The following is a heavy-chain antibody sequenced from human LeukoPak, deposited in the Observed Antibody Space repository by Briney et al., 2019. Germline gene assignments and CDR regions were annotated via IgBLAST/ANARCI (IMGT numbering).Heavy chain of an antibody. CDR1: GFTFSNYN. Sequence: PGGSLRLSCAASGFTFSNYNMHWVRKAPGKGLEWVSCIASSSSYKYYADSVKGRFTISRDNAKNSLYLQMDSLRTEDTAVYYCARPELRFLEWLPNQDYFDYWGQGTLVTVSS. J-gene: IGHJ4*02. CDR3: ARPELRFLEWLPNQDYFDY. D-gene: IGHD3-3*01. V-gene: IGHV3-21*01. CDR2: IASSSSYK.